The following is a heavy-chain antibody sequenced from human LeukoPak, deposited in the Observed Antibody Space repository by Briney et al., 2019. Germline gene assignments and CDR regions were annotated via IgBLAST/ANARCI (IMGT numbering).Heavy chain of an antibody. CDR1: GYTFTGYY. J-gene: IGHJ4*02. D-gene: IGHD5-12*01. Sequence: ASVKVSCKASGYTFTGYYMHWVRQAPGQGLEWMGWINPNSGGTNYAQKFQGRVTMTRDTSISTAYMELSRLRSDDTAVYYCARDRYSGYDYHYWDQGTLVTVSS. V-gene: IGHV1-2*02. CDR3: ARDRYSGYDYHY. CDR2: INPNSGGT.